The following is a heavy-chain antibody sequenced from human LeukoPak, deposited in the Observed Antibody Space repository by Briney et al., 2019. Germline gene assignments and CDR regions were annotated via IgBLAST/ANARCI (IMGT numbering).Heavy chain of an antibody. CDR3: ARAYCTGGTCYDDAFDL. Sequence: GGSLRLSCAASGFTFSSYWMSWVRQAPGKGLEWVANIKQDGSEKYYVDSVKGRFTISRDNAKNSLYLQMNSLRAEDTAVYYCARAYCTGGTCYDDAFDLWGQGTLVTVSS. CDR2: IKQDGSEK. D-gene: IGHD2-15*01. J-gene: IGHJ3*01. CDR1: GFTFSSYW. V-gene: IGHV3-7*04.